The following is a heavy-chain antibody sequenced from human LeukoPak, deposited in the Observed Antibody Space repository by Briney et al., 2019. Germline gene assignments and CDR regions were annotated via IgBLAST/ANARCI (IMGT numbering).Heavy chain of an antibody. D-gene: IGHD4-17*01. CDR3: AGDYGATFDY. CDR2: IRFDGNNK. J-gene: IGHJ4*02. CDR1: GFTFSSYG. V-gene: IGHV3-30*02. Sequence: PGGSLRLSCAASGFTFSSYGMHWVRQAPGKGLEWVAFIRFDGNNKYYADSVKGRFTISRDNSRNTLFLQMTSLRAEDTAVYYCAGDYGATFDYWGQGTLVTVSS.